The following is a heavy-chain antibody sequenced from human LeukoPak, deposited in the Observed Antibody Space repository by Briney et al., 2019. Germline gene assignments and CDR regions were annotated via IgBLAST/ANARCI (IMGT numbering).Heavy chain of an antibody. CDR3: AKQLDDSKNFDY. J-gene: IGHJ4*02. CDR2: ISGSGGST. Sequence: GGSLRLSCAASGFTFSSYAMSWVRQAPGKGLEWVSAISGSGGSTYYADSVKGRFTISRDTSKNTLYLQMNSLRAEDTAVYYCAKQLDDSKNFDYWGQGTLVTVSS. D-gene: IGHD3-22*01. CDR1: GFTFSSYA. V-gene: IGHV3-23*01.